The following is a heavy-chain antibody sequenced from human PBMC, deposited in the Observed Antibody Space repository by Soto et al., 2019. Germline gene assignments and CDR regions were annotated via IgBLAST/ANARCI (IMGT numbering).Heavy chain of an antibody. Sequence: QVQLVQSGAEVKKPGASVKVSCKASGYTFTNYDIHWVRQATGQGLEWMGWMNPDSGNTGQSKQFQGRVTMTRDTSISTAYMEMRSLRSEDTAVYYCARGRFRRTWLDPGGEGTLVTVSS. CDR3: ARGRFRRTWLDP. J-gene: IGHJ5*02. CDR1: GYTFTNYD. V-gene: IGHV1-8*01. CDR2: MNPDSGNT. D-gene: IGHD3-16*01.